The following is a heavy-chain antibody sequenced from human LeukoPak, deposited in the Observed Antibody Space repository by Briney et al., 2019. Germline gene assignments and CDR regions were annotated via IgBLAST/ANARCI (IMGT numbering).Heavy chain of an antibody. J-gene: IGHJ4*02. D-gene: IGHD6-13*01. CDR3: ARGRIAAAGTVDY. CDR2: IKQDGSEK. CDR1: GFTFSSYW. Sequence: GGSLRLSCEASGFTFSSYWMSWVRQAPGKGLEWVANIKQDGSEKKYLDSVKGRFTISRDNAKNSMYLQMNSLRAEDTAVYYCARGRIAAAGTVDYWGQGTLVTVSS. V-gene: IGHV3-7*01.